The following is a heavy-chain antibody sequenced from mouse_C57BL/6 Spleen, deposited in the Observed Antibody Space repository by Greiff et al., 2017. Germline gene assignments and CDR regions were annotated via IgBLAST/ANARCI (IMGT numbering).Heavy chain of an antibody. J-gene: IGHJ3*01. Sequence: QVQLQQPGAELVKPGASVKLSCKASGYTFTSYWMHWVKQRPGQGLEWIGMIHPNSGSTNYNEKFKSKATLTVDKSSSTAYMQLSSLTSEDSAVYYGAREGRLPAWFAYWGQGTLVTVSA. CDR2: IHPNSGST. CDR3: AREGRLPAWFAY. CDR1: GYTFTSYW. V-gene: IGHV1-64*01. D-gene: IGHD1-2*01.